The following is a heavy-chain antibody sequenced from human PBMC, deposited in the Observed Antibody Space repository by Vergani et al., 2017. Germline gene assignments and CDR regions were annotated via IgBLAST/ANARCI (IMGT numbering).Heavy chain of an antibody. CDR2: SRNKARSYTT. D-gene: IGHD1-26*01. CDR3: AKDPSLARLGGSFFDY. Sequence: EVQLVESGGGLVQPGGSLRLSCAASGFTLSDHVMDWVRQGPGKGLEWVGRSRNKARSYTTEYSASVKGRFTISRDDSRNSLYLQMNSLKTEDTAVYYCAKDPSLARLGGSFFDYWGQGTLVTVSS. V-gene: IGHV3-72*01. J-gene: IGHJ4*02. CDR1: GFTLSDHV.